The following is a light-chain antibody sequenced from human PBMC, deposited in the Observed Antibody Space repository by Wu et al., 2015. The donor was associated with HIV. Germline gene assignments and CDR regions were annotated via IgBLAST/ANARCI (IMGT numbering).Light chain of an antibody. J-gene: IGKJ2*03. V-gene: IGKV3-20*01. CDR1: QSVSSNY. CDR2: SAS. Sequence: EIVLTQSPGTLSLSPGERATLSCRASQSVSSNYLAWYQQKPGQAPRLLVYSASSRAPGIPDRFSGSGSGTDFTLTISRLEPEDFAVYYCQQYGSSPPYSFGQGTKLEIK. CDR3: QQYGSSPPYS.